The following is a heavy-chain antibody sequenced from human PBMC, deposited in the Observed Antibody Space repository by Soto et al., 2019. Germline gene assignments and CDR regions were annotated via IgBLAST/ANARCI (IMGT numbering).Heavy chain of an antibody. D-gene: IGHD2-15*01. CDR1: GFTFSSYA. V-gene: IGHV3-30-3*01. Sequence: GGSLRLSWAASGFTFSSYAMHWVRQAPGKGLEWVAVISYDGSNKYYADSVKGRFTISRDNSKNTLYLQMNSLRAEDTAVYYCARDLVVDGMAVWGQGTTVTVSS. CDR3: ARDLVVDGMAV. CDR2: ISYDGSNK. J-gene: IGHJ6*02.